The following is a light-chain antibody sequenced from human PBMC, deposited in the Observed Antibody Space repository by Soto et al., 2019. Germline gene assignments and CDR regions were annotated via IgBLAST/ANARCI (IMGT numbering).Light chain of an antibody. CDR3: QQCGSSPWT. CDR1: QSVTSNY. CDR2: GAS. Sequence: VIRQSPATLPVSPVERVTLSSRSIQSVTSNYLAWYQQKPGQAPRLLVYGASSRATGIPYRFSGSGSGTDSTLTISRLEPDDFAVYYCQQCGSSPWTFGQGTKVAIK. J-gene: IGKJ1*01. V-gene: IGKV3-20*01.